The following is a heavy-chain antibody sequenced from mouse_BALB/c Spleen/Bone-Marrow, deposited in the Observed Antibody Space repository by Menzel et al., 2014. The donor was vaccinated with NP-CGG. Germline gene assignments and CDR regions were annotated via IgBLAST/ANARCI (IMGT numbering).Heavy chain of an antibody. Sequence: QVQLQQSGSVLVRPGASVKLSCKASGYTFTSYWIHWVKQRPGQGLEWIGEIHPSNGRTSYSEKFKTKATLTVDKSSTTAHMQLRSLTSEDSAVYYCARGTARAMMDYWGQGTSVTVSS. D-gene: IGHD3-2*01. CDR3: ARGTARAMMDY. J-gene: IGHJ4*01. V-gene: IGHV1S81*02. CDR1: GYTFTSYW. CDR2: IHPSNGRT.